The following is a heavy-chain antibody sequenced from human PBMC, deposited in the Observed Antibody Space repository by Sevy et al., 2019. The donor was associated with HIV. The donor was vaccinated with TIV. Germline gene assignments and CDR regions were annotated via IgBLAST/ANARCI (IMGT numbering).Heavy chain of an antibody. J-gene: IGHJ4*02. CDR1: GFTFSKYP. CDR2: ISSSSNYI. Sequence: GGSLRLSCVVSGFTFSKYPMNWVRQAPGKGLEWVSSISSSSNYIYYGDSVKGRFTSSRDNAKNSLYLQRNSLRADDTAVYYCVRDGGCSSSSCLLYFDYWGQGILVTVSS. CDR3: VRDGGCSSSSCLLYFDY. D-gene: IGHD2-15*01. V-gene: IGHV3-21*01.